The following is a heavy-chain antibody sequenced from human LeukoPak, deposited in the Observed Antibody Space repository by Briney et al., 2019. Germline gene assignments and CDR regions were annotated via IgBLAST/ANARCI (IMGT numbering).Heavy chain of an antibody. D-gene: IGHD2-15*01. CDR2: FDPEDGET. J-gene: IGHJ4*02. CDR3: ARDLAQSTHPTLYYFDY. V-gene: IGHV1-24*01. Sequence: VASVKVSCKVSGYTLTELSMHWVRQAPGKGLEWMGGFDPEDGETIYAQKFQGRVTMTEDTSTDTAYMELSSLRSEDTAVYYCARDLAQSTHPTLYYFDYWGQGTLVTVSS. CDR1: GYTLTELS.